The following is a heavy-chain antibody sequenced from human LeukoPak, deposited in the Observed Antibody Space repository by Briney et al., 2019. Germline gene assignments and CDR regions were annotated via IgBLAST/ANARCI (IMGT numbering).Heavy chain of an antibody. CDR1: GFTFGNYA. CDR3: ATYRQVLLPFES. D-gene: IGHD2-8*02. Sequence: GGSLRLSCAASGFTFGNYAMTWVRQAPGKGLEWVSAISASGSTTYYADSVMGRFTISRDNAKNTLYLQMNSLRAEDTAIYYCATYRQVLLPFESWGQGTLVTVSS. J-gene: IGHJ4*02. CDR2: ISASGSTT. V-gene: IGHV3-23*01.